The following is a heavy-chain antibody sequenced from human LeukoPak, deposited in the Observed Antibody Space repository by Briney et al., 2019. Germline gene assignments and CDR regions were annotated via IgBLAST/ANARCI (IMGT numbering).Heavy chain of an antibody. CDR3: ARDTNNGLDV. CDR2: ISSSGRLM. Sequence: GGSLRLSCAASGFTFSEYYINWIRQAPGKGLEWVSHISSSGRLMQYADSVRGRFTITRDNAQNFMSLQMNDLKPEDTAVYYCARDTNNGLDVWGRGTTVTVS. J-gene: IGHJ6*02. D-gene: IGHD1-20*01. CDR1: GFTFSEYY. V-gene: IGHV3-11*01.